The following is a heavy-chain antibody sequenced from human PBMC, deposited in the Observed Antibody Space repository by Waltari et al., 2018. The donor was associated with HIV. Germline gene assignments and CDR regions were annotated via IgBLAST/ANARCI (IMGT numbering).Heavy chain of an antibody. Sequence: INWVRQAPGQGLEWIGLIETKTVSPTYGQVFSALLILSLDTSVTTSYIQIRALKTNDTATYYCAEGYGAFDFDYCGQGTLITVSP. D-gene: IGHD2-15*01. J-gene: IGHJ4*02. V-gene: IGHV7-4-1*01. CDR3: AEGYGAFDFDY. CDR2: IETKTVSP.